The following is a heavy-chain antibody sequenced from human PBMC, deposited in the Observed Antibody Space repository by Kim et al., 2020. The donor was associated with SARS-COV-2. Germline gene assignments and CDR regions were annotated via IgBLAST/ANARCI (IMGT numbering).Heavy chain of an antibody. D-gene: IGHD2-2*01. Sequence: KGRFTIPRENSKNTLYLQMNSLRAEDTAVYYCARAGRYCSSTSCYENLDYWGQGTLVTVSS. V-gene: IGHV3-30*07. J-gene: IGHJ4*02. CDR3: ARAGRYCSSTSCYENLDY.